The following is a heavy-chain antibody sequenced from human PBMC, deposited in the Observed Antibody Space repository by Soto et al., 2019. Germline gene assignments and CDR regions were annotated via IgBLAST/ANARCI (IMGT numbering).Heavy chain of an antibody. V-gene: IGHV1-69*05. J-gene: IGHJ5*02. CDR1: GGTFSSYA. Sequence: QVQLVQSGAEVKKPGSSVKVSCKASGGTFSSYAISWVRQAPGQGLEWMGGIIPIFGTANYAQKFQGRVTITTDESASTAYMELSSLKSEDTAAYYSARGTRAAAGPEGWFDPWGKLTLVTVTS. CDR2: IIPIFGTA. D-gene: IGHD6-13*01. CDR3: ARGTRAAAGPEGWFDP.